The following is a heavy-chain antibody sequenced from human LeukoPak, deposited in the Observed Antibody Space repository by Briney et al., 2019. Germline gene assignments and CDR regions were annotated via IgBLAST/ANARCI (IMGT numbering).Heavy chain of an antibody. Sequence: GGSLRLSCAASGCTFSSYWMSWVRQAPGKGLEWVANIKQDGSEKYYVDSVKGRFTISRDNAKNSLYLQMNSLRAEDTAVYYCASGGYSSGWYYFDYWGQGTLVTVSS. CDR3: ASGGYSSGWYYFDY. CDR2: IKQDGSEK. J-gene: IGHJ4*02. V-gene: IGHV3-7*01. D-gene: IGHD6-19*01. CDR1: GCTFSSYW.